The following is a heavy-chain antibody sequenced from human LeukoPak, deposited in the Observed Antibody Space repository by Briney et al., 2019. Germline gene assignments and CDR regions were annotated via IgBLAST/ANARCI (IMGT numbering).Heavy chain of an antibody. CDR1: GGSFSGYY. Sequence: SETLSPTCAVYGGSFSGYYWSWIRQPPGKGLEWIGEINHSGSTNYNPSLKSRVTISVDTSKNQLSLKLSSVTAADTAVYYCARGRTRSQPILLWFRELSAWGQGTLVTVSS. CDR3: ARGRTRSQPILLWFRELSA. J-gene: IGHJ5*02. CDR2: INHSGST. D-gene: IGHD3-10*01. V-gene: IGHV4-34*01.